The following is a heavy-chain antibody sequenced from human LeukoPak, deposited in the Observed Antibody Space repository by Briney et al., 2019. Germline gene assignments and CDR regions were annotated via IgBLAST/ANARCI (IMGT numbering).Heavy chain of an antibody. Sequence: SETLSLTCTVSGGSISSYYWSWIRQPPGKGLEGIGYIYYSGSTNYNPSLKSRVTIPVDTSKNQFSLKLSSVTAADTAVYYCARGGYYGSGNDFRFDPWGQGTLVTVSS. D-gene: IGHD3-10*01. CDR1: GGSISSYY. J-gene: IGHJ5*02. V-gene: IGHV4-59*01. CDR2: IYYSGST. CDR3: ARGGYYGSGNDFRFDP.